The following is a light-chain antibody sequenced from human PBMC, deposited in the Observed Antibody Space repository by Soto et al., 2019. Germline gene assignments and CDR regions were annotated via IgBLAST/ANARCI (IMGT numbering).Light chain of an antibody. CDR1: SSDVGGYNY. Sequence: SVLTQPASVSGSPGQSITISCNGTSSDVGGYNYVSWYQQHPGKAPKLMIYDVSNRPSGVSNRFSGSKSGNTASLTISGLQAEDEADYYCSSYTSSSTRVFGTGTKVTVL. J-gene: IGLJ1*01. CDR2: DVS. V-gene: IGLV2-14*01. CDR3: SSYTSSSTRV.